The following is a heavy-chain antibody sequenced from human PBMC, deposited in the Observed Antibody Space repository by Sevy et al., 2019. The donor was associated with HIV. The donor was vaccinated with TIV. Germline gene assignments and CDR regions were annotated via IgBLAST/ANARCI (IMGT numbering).Heavy chain of an antibody. CDR2: VYYTGTT. V-gene: IGHV4-39*01. J-gene: IGHJ4*02. CDR1: GDSISSNNYY. CDR3: AGSYYNFWNGYYNPFDS. D-gene: IGHD3-3*01. Sequence: SETLSLTCAVSGDSISSNNYYWGWIRQSPGKGLEWIGIVYYTGTTYSNPSLKSLVTISVDTSKSQFSLRLSSVTAADTAVYFCAGSYYNFWNGYYNPFDSWGQGTLVTVSS.